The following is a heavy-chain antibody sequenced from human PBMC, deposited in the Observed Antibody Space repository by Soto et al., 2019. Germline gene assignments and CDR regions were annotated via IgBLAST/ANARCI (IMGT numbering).Heavy chain of an antibody. J-gene: IGHJ6*02. D-gene: IGHD6-6*01. CDR3: AKGGIAARPGYYYYGMDV. CDR2: ISGSGGST. CDR1: RFTFSDYY. V-gene: IGHV3-23*04. Sequence: VQLVESGGGLVKPGGSLRLSCAASRFTFSDYYMIWIRQAPGKGLEWVSAISGSGGSTYYADSEKGRFTISRDNSKNTLYLQMNSLRAEDTAVYYCAKGGIAARPGYYYYGMDVWGQGTTVTVSS.